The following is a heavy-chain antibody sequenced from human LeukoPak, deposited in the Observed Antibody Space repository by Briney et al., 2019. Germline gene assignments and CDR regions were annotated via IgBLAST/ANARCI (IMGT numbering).Heavy chain of an antibody. CDR1: GGTFSSYA. Sequence: ASVKVSCKASGGTFSSYAISWVRQAPGQGLEWMGGIIPIFGTANYAQKFQGRVTITADESTSTVYMELSSLRSEDTAVYYCARDLGGYSYGYWFDPWGQGTLVTVSS. J-gene: IGHJ5*02. D-gene: IGHD5-18*01. V-gene: IGHV1-69*13. CDR3: ARDLGGYSYGYWFDP. CDR2: IIPIFGTA.